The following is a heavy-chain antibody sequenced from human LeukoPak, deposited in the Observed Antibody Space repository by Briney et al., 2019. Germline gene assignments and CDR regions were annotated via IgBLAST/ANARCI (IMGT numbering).Heavy chain of an antibody. CDR1: GFTFSSYA. Sequence: GGSLRLSCAASGFTFSSYAMSWARQAPGKGLEWVSAISGSGGSTYYADSVKGRFTISRDNSKNTLYLQMNSLRAEDTAVYYCAKGTYCGGDCYYFDYWGQGTLVTVSS. CDR2: ISGSGGST. CDR3: AKGTYCGGDCYYFDY. V-gene: IGHV3-23*01. D-gene: IGHD2-21*01. J-gene: IGHJ4*02.